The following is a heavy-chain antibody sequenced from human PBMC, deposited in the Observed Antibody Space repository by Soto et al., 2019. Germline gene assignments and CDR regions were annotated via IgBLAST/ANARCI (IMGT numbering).Heavy chain of an antibody. J-gene: IGHJ4*02. V-gene: IGHV1-18*01. CDR1: GYTFTSYG. CDR2: ISAYNGNT. CDR3: AREEGTYYDFWSGYYPFDY. D-gene: IGHD3-3*01. Sequence: QVQLVQSGAEVKKPGASVKVSCKASGYTFTSYGISWVRQAPGQGLEWMGWISAYNGNTNYAQKLQGRVTMTTDTSTRTAYMELRSLRSDDTAVYYCAREEGTYYDFWSGYYPFDYWGQGTLVTVSS.